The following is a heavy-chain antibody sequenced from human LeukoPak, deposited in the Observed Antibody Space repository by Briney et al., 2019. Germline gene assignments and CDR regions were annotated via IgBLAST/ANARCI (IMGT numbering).Heavy chain of an antibody. Sequence: PSETLSLTCTVSGGSMRSYYWSWIRQPPGKGLEWIGYYSGNTIYNPSLKSRVTISVDTSKNQFSLKLNSVTAADTAVYYCARMGNPATVTANYWGQGTLVTVSS. V-gene: IGHV4-59*08. CDR3: ARMGNPATVTANY. CDR2: YSGNT. J-gene: IGHJ4*02. CDR1: GGSMRSYY. D-gene: IGHD4-17*01.